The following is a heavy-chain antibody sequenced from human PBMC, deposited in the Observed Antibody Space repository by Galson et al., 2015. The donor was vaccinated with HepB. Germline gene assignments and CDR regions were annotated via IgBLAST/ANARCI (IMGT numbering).Heavy chain of an antibody. CDR3: ARGYGSGSYYNFLDY. CDR1: GFTFSSYA. CDR2: ISYDGSNK. V-gene: IGHV3-30*04. D-gene: IGHD3-10*01. J-gene: IGHJ4*02. Sequence: SLRLSCAASGFTFSSYAMHWVRQAPGKGLEWVAVISYDGSNKYYADSVKGRFTISRDNSKNTLYLQMNSLRAEDTAVYYCARGYGSGSYYNFLDYWGQGTLVTVSS.